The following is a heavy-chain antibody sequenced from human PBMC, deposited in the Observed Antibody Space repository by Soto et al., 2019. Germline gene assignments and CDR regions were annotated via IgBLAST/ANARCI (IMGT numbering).Heavy chain of an antibody. J-gene: IGHJ4*02. CDR3: AKGLVPAAKTSLNDY. Sequence: GGSLRLSCAASGFTFSNYAMTWVRQAPGKGLEWVSTISDNGGSAFYADSVKGRFTISRDNSRKTLYLQMNSLRAEDTAVYYCAKGLVPAAKTSLNDYWGQGTLVTSPQ. D-gene: IGHD2-2*01. CDR2: ISDNGGSA. CDR1: GFTFSNYA. V-gene: IGHV3-23*01.